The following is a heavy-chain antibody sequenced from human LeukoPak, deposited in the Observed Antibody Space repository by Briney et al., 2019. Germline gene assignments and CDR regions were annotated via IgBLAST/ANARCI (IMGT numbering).Heavy chain of an antibody. CDR2: IHYSGST. CDR3: ARQQYCGNLNCAPHYYYGMDV. V-gene: IGHV4-61*01. Sequence: PSESLSLTCTVSGGSVSSASCFWSWIRQPPGKGLEWIGYIHYSGSTNYNPSLESRVTISADTSKNQFSLKLNSVTAADTAVYYCARQQYCGNLNCAPHYYYGMDVWGQGTTVTVSS. D-gene: IGHD2-21*01. CDR1: GGSVSSASCF. J-gene: IGHJ6*02.